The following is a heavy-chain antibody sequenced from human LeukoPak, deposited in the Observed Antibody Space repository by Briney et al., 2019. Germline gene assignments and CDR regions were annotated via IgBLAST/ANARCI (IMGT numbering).Heavy chain of an antibody. CDR3: AKVPAIWSGYSGYFDY. V-gene: IGHV3-7*01. CDR1: GFTFSSYW. CDR2: IKEDGGEK. D-gene: IGHD3-3*01. J-gene: IGHJ4*02. Sequence: GGSLRLSCVGAGFTFSSYWINWVRQAPGKGLEWGANIKEDGGEKYYVDSVKGRFTISRANSKNTLYLQMNSLRAEDTAVYYCAKVPAIWSGYSGYFDYWGQGTLVTVSS.